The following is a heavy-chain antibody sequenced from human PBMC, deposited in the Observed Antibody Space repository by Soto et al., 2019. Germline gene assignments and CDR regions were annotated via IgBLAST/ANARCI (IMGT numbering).Heavy chain of an antibody. V-gene: IGHV1-69*13. J-gene: IGHJ6*02. D-gene: IGHD1-1*01. Sequence: SVKVSCKASGGTFSNYAISWVRQAPGQGLVWMGGIIPMFGTPNYAQKFQGRVTITADESTRTAYLELSSLRSEDTAVYYCARDRNVATTRVDYYYGMDVWGQGTTVTVSS. CDR3: ARDRNVATTRVDYYYGMDV. CDR2: IIPMFGTP. CDR1: GGTFSNYA.